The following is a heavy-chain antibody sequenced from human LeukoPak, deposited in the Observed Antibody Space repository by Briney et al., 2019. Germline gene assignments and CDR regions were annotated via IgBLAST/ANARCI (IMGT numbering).Heavy chain of an antibody. CDR2: INPNSGGT. V-gene: IGHV1-2*06. D-gene: IGHD3-22*01. J-gene: IGHJ4*02. CDR3: ASLPPYYYDSSGYPTSH. Sequence: ASVKVSCKASGYTFTGYYIHWVRQAPGQGLEWMGRINPNSGGTNYAQKFQGRVTMTRDTSISTAYMELSRLRSDDTAVYYCASLPPYYYDSSGYPTSHWGQGTLVTVSS. CDR1: GYTFTGYY.